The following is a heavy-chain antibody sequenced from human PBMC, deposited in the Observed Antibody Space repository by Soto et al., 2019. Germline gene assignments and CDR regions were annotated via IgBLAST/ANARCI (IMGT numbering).Heavy chain of an antibody. V-gene: IGHV4-39*01. CDR3: ASFSGATYGDYGGGINY. CDR2: VHYSGST. J-gene: IGHJ4*02. CDR1: GGSISGSSYY. D-gene: IGHD4-17*01. Sequence: PSETLSLTCTVSGGSISGSSYYWGWIRQPPGKGLECIGSVHYSGSTDYNPSLKSRVTISVDTSKNQFSLKLTSVTAADTAVYFCASFSGATYGDYGGGINYRGQGTLVTVSS.